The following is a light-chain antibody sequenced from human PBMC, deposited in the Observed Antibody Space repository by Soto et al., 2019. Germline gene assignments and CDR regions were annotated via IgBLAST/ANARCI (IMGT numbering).Light chain of an antibody. J-gene: IGLJ1*01. V-gene: IGLV2-14*01. CDR3: SSYTSSSTYV. CDR2: DIN. Sequence: QSALTQPASVSGSPGQSITISCTGTSSDVGNYIFVSWYRQHPGKALKLMIYDINNRPSGVSNRLSGSKSGNTASLTISGLQAEDEADYYCSSYTSSSTYVFGTGTKVTVL. CDR1: SSDVGNYIF.